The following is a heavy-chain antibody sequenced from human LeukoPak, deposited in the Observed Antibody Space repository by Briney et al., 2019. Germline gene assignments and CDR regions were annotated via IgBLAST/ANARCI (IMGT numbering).Heavy chain of an antibody. D-gene: IGHD3-10*01. CDR2: ISGSGDST. CDR3: AKRLYYGSGSFNFDY. J-gene: IGHJ4*02. Sequence: PGGSLRLSCVASGFTLRSYVMNWVRQTPGKGLEWVSSISGSGDSTFYADSVKGRFSISRDNSKNTLYLQMNSLRAEDTAVYYCAKRLYYGSGSFNFDYWGQGTLVTVSS. CDR1: GFTLRSYV. V-gene: IGHV3-23*01.